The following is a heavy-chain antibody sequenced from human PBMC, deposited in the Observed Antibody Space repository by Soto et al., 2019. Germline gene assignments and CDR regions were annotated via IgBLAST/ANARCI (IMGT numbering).Heavy chain of an antibody. Sequence: GASVKVSCKTSGYTFTGYYIHWVRQAPGQGLEWMGWIYPNSGGTNYAQKFQGRVTMTRDTSISTAYMELNRLRSDDTAVYYCARDSYYDILTGYSRNAFDIWGQGTMVTVSS. CDR1: GYTFTGYY. D-gene: IGHD3-9*01. CDR2: IYPNSGGT. V-gene: IGHV1-2*02. J-gene: IGHJ3*02. CDR3: ARDSYYDILTGYSRNAFDI.